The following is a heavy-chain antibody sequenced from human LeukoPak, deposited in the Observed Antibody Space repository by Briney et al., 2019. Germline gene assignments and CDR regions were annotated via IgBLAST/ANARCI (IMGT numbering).Heavy chain of an antibody. CDR3: ARVGGATSPLGY. Sequence: GGSLRLSCAASGFTFSSYWMHWVRQVPGKGLVWVSRIATDGSRTSYADSVEGRFTISRDNAKNTVYLQMNSLRIEDTAVYYCARVGGATSPLGYWGQGTLVTVSS. CDR1: GFTFSSYW. D-gene: IGHD1-26*01. CDR2: IATDGSRT. J-gene: IGHJ4*02. V-gene: IGHV3-74*01.